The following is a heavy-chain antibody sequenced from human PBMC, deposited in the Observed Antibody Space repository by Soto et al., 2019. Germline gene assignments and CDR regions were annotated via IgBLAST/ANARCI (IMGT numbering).Heavy chain of an antibody. CDR2: IGAYNGNT. Sequence: ASVKVSCKASGYTFTSYGISWVRQAPGQGLEWMGWIGAYNGNTNYAQRLQGRVTMTTDTSTSTAYMELRSLRSDDTAVYYCARVPVGYDILTGYYYYYYMDVWGKGTTVTVSS. V-gene: IGHV1-18*01. J-gene: IGHJ6*03. CDR1: GYTFTSYG. CDR3: ARVPVGYDILTGYYYYYYMDV. D-gene: IGHD3-9*01.